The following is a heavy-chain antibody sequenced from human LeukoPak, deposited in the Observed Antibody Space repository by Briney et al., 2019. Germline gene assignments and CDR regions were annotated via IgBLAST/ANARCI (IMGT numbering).Heavy chain of an antibody. CDR1: GYTFTGYY. D-gene: IGHD6-13*01. CDR3: ARSMAPSGSLYFQH. CDR2: INPNSGGT. V-gene: IGHV1-2*02. Sequence: GSVKVSCKASGYTFTGYYMHWVRQAPGQGLEWMGCINPNSGGTNYAQKFQGRVTMTRDTSISAAYMERSRLRSDDTAVYYCARSMAPSGSLYFQHWGQGTLVTVSS. J-gene: IGHJ1*01.